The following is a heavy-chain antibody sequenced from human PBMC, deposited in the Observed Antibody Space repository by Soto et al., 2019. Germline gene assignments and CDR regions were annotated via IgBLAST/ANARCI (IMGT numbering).Heavy chain of an antibody. V-gene: IGHV4-30-4*01. CDR3: AREGEYCSGGSCYWDAFDI. CDR1: GGSISSGDYY. D-gene: IGHD2-15*01. CDR2: IYASGST. Sequence: SETLSLTCTVSGGSISSGDYYWSWIRQPPGKGLEWIGYIYASGSTYYNPSHKSRVTISVDTSKNQFSLKLSSVTAADTAVYYYAREGEYCSGGSCYWDAFDIWGQGTMVTVSS. J-gene: IGHJ3*02.